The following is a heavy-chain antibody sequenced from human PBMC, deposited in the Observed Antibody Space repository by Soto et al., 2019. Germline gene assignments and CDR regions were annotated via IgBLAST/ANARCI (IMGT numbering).Heavy chain of an antibody. D-gene: IGHD4-17*01. Sequence: PSETLSLTCTVSGGSVSSGSYYWSWIRQPPGKGLEWIGYIYYSGSTNYNPSLKSRVTISVDTSKNQFSLKLSSVTAADTAVYYCARDSGYGGNSDYWGQGTLVTVSS. CDR1: GGSVSSGSYY. CDR2: IYYSGST. CDR3: ARDSGYGGNSDY. V-gene: IGHV4-61*01. J-gene: IGHJ4*02.